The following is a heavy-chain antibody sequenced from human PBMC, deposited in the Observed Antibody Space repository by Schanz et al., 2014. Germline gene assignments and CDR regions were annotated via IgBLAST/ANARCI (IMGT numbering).Heavy chain of an antibody. J-gene: IGHJ3*02. V-gene: IGHV4-61*02. Sequence: QVQLQESGPGLVEPSQTLSLTCTVSGDSISSAYWSWIRQHPGKGLEWIGRIYTSGSTNYNPSLNGRVTISVNTSKTHFSLKLSSVTAADTAVYYCARDVGGCSSSTSCYAFEIWGQGTMVTVSS. D-gene: IGHD2-2*01. CDR3: ARDVGGCSSSTSCYAFEI. CDR2: IYTSGST. CDR1: GDSISSAY.